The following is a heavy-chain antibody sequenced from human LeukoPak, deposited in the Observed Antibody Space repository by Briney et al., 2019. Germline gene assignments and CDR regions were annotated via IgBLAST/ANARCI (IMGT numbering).Heavy chain of an antibody. CDR2: IIPVFGTA. CDR1: GGTFSSYA. Sequence: SVKVSCKASGGTFSSYAISWVRQAPGQGLEWMGGIIPVFGTANYAQKFQGRVTITADESTSTAYMELSSLRSEDTAVYYCARDWSPVVSHDAFDIWGQGTMVTVSS. J-gene: IGHJ3*02. D-gene: IGHD2-15*01. CDR3: ARDWSPVVSHDAFDI. V-gene: IGHV1-69*01.